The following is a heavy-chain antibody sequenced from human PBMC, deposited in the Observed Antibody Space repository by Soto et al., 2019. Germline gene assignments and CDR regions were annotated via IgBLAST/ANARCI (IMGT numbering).Heavy chain of an antibody. V-gene: IGHV3-49*03. CDR1: GFTFGDYA. D-gene: IGHD3-9*01. CDR2: IRSKAYGGTT. J-gene: IGHJ3*02. CDR3: TRDPSLKLRYFDWSPPPAFDI. Sequence: GGPLRLSCTASGFTFGDYAMSWFRQAPGKGLEWVGFIRSKAYGGTTEYAASVKGRFTISRDDSKSIAYLQMNSLKTEDTAVYYCTRDPSLKLRYFDWSPPPAFDIWGQGTMVTVSS.